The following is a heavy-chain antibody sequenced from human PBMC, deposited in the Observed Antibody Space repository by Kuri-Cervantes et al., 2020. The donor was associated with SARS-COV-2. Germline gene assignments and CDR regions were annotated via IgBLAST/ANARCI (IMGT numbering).Heavy chain of an antibody. J-gene: IGHJ5*02. V-gene: IGHV3-33*01. CDR2: IWYDGSNK. Sequence: GESLKISCAASGFTFSSYGMHWVRQAPGKGVEWVAVIWYDGSNKYYADSVKGRFTISRDNSKNTLYLQMNSLRAEDTAVYYCAREGLGWFDPWGQGTLVTVSS. CDR1: GFTFSSYG. D-gene: IGHD3-16*01. CDR3: AREGLGWFDP.